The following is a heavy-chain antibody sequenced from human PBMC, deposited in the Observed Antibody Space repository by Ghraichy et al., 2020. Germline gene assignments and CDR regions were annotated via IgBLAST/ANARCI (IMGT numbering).Heavy chain of an antibody. V-gene: IGHV3-21*01. CDR2: ISSSSTYI. CDR1: GFTFSSNG. CDR3: ARDPASGAPWGYYYGMDV. Sequence: ESLNISCAASGFTFSSNGMHWVRQAPGKGLEWVSSISSSSTYIYYADSVKGRFTISRDNAKNSLSLQMNSLRAEDTAVYYCARDPASGAPWGYYYGMDVWGQGTTVTVSS. J-gene: IGHJ6*02. D-gene: IGHD3-16*01.